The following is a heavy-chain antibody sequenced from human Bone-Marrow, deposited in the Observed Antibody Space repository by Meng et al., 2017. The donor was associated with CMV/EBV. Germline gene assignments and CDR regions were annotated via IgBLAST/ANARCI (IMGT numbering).Heavy chain of an antibody. V-gene: IGHV1-18*01. J-gene: IGHJ6*02. D-gene: IGHD3-16*02. CDR1: GYTFTSYG. CDR3: ARGPRVYDYVWGSYRYSGGRLNMDV. Sequence: ASVKVSCKASGYTFTSYGISWVRQAPGQGLEWMGWISAYNGNTNYAQKLQGRVTMTTDTSTSTAYMELRSLRSEDTAVYYCARGPRVYDYVWGSYRYSGGRLNMDVWGQGTTVTVSS. CDR2: ISAYNGNT.